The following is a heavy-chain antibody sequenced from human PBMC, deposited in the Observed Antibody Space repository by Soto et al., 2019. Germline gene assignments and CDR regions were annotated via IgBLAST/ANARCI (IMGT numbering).Heavy chain of an antibody. CDR2: IDDANSA. CDR1: GFTFRTFA. V-gene: IGHV3-23*05. CDR3: TKRPICTGDRWYFDD. D-gene: IGHD2-21*02. J-gene: IGHJ4*02. Sequence: GGSLRLSCAGSGFTFRTFAMYWILQAPGKGLEWVSAIDDANSAYYADSAKGRFVISRDNSRNTVFLQMDGLRAEDTAIYYCTKRPICTGDRWYFDDWGPGILVTVS.